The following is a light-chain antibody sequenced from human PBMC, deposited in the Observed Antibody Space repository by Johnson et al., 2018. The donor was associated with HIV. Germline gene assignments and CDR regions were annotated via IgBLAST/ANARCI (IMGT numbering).Light chain of an antibody. CDR3: GTWDSGLSGGLYL. V-gene: IGLV1-51*01. Sequence: QLVLTQPPSVSAAPGQKVTISCSGSNSNIGSNYVSWYQQLTGTAPKLLIYDNNKRPSGIPDRFSGSKSGTSATLGITGLQTGDEADYYCGTWDSGLSGGLYLFGPGTKVTVL. CDR2: DNN. CDR1: NSNIGSNY. J-gene: IGLJ1*01.